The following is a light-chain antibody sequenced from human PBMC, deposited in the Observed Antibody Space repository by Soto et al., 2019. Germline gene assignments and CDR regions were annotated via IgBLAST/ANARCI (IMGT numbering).Light chain of an antibody. CDR2: AAS. J-gene: IGKJ5*01. V-gene: IGKV1-9*01. CDR3: QQLNSYPIT. CDR1: QGISSY. Sequence: IQLTKSLSSLSASVGDRVTITCRASQGISSYLAWYQQKPGKAPKLLIYAASTLQSGVPSRFSGSGSGTDFTLTINSLHPEDFATYSCQQLNSYPITFGQGTRLEIK.